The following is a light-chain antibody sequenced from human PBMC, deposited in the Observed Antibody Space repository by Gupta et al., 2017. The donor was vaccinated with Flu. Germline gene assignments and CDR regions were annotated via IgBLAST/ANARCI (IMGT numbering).Light chain of an antibody. CDR3: SSYTSSSTPLYV. J-gene: IGLJ1*01. V-gene: IGLV2-14*01. Sequence: SVLTPPASVSGSPGPSITISCTGTSSDVGGYNYVSWYQQHPGKAPKLMIYEVSNRPSGVSNRFSGSKSGNTASLTISGLQAEDEADYYCSSYTSSSTPLYVFGTGTKVTVL. CDR2: EVS. CDR1: SSDVGGYNY.